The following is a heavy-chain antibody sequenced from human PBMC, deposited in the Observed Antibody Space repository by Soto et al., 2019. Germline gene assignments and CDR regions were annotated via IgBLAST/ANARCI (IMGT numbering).Heavy chain of an antibody. V-gene: IGHV3-33*06. Sequence: GGSLRLSCAASGFTFSSYGMHWVRQAPGKGLEWVAVIWYDGSNKYYADSVKGRFTISRDNSKNTLYLQMNSLRAEDTAVYYCAKGRVSNDYYDSSGYSYGMDVWGQGTTVTVSS. J-gene: IGHJ6*02. CDR2: IWYDGSNK. CDR3: AKGRVSNDYYDSSGYSYGMDV. CDR1: GFTFSSYG. D-gene: IGHD3-22*01.